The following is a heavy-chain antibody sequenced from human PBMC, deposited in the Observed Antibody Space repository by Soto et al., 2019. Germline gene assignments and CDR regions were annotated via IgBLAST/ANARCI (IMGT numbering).Heavy chain of an antibody. CDR1: GFNFDKYG. V-gene: IGHV3-30*18. CDR3: AKDRVGGTFYTPLGF. D-gene: IGHD1-7*01. J-gene: IGHJ4*02. Sequence: GGSLRLSCQASGFNFDKYGMHWVRQAPGKGLEWVAVITYDGSNKYYADSVKGRFTISRDNSKNTLSLHLNTLKPEDTAVYHCAKDRVGGTFYTPLGFWGQGTLVTVS. CDR2: ITYDGSNK.